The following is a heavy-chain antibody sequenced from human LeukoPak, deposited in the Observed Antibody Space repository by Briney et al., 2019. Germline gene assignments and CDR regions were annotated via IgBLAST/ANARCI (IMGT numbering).Heavy chain of an antibody. D-gene: IGHD5-12*01. J-gene: IGHJ4*02. CDR3: VRASYTGFDLHFDQ. Sequence: QPGGSLRLSCSASGFAFSGREMAWVRQAPGKGLEWVSYISSNGKTILHADSVKGRITISRDNAKKSLYLQLGGLRVEDSAFYYCVRASYTGFDLHFDQWGQGTLVTVSS. CDR2: ISSNGKTI. V-gene: IGHV3-48*03. CDR1: GFAFSGRE.